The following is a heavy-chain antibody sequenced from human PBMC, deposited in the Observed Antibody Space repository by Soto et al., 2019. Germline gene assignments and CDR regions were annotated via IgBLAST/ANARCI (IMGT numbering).Heavy chain of an antibody. D-gene: IGHD6-19*01. Sequence: QVPLVQSGAEVKKPGASVKVSCKASGYTFTDYYMNWVRQAPGQGLEWMGWINPKNGVTNYAQKFQGRVTMTRDTSISTAYMDLSSLRSDDTAVYYCARGALTVANWFDPWGQGTQVTVSS. J-gene: IGHJ5*02. CDR1: GYTFTDYY. CDR3: ARGALTVANWFDP. CDR2: INPKNGVT. V-gene: IGHV1-2*02.